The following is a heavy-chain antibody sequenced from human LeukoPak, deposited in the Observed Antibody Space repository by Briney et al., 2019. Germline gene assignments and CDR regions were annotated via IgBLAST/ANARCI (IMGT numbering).Heavy chain of an antibody. CDR3: ARESELAYCGGDCHPENYFDY. Sequence: GRSLRLSCAASGFTFSSYAMSWVRQAPGKGLEWVSAISGSGGSTYYADSVKGRFTISRDNSKNTLYLQMNSLRAEDTAVYYCARESELAYCGGDCHPENYFDYWGQGTLVTVSS. CDR2: ISGSGGST. J-gene: IGHJ4*02. CDR1: GFTFSSYA. D-gene: IGHD2-21*02. V-gene: IGHV3-23*01.